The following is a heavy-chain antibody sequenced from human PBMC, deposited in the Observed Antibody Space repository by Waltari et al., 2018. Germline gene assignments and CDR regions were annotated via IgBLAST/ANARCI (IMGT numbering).Heavy chain of an antibody. J-gene: IGHJ4*02. Sequence: EVQLLESGGDLVKPGGSLRLSRAVSGFTLRNFGMSWVRQAPGKGLEWVSAISGTGDRTYFADSVKGRFTISRDNSKNTLYLQLNNLRVEDTAVYYCAKGGLYHFDYWGQGSLVTVS. CDR2: ISGTGDRT. CDR1: GFTLRNFG. V-gene: IGHV3-23*01. CDR3: AKGGLYHFDY.